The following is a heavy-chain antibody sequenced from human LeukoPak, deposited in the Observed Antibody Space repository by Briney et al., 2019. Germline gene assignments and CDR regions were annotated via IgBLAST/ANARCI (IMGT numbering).Heavy chain of an antibody. Sequence: PGGSLRLSCAASGFTFSSYSMNWVRQAPGKGLEWVSSISSSSSYIYYADSGKGRFTISRDNAKNSLYLQRNSLRAEDTAGYYRTRLNMKIGYWFGGSCHNHGMDVWGQGTTVTVSS. CDR3: TRLNMKIGYWFGGSCHNHGMDV. J-gene: IGHJ6*02. D-gene: IGHD2-15*01. CDR2: ISSSSSYI. CDR1: GFTFSSYS. V-gene: IGHV3-21*01.